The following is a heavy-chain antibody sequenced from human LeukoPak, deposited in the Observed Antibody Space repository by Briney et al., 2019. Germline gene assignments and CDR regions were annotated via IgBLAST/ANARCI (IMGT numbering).Heavy chain of an antibody. CDR1: GGSISSNNYY. CDR2: IYYSGST. J-gene: IGHJ4*02. V-gene: IGHV4-39*01. Sequence: ASETLSLTCTVSGGSISSNNYYWGWIRQPPGKGLERIGTIYYSGSTYYNPSLKSRVTISVDTSKNQFSLKLSSVTAADTAVYYCARQGSGNYLSPVNYWGQGTLVTVSS. CDR3: ARQGSGNYLSPVNY. D-gene: IGHD1-26*01.